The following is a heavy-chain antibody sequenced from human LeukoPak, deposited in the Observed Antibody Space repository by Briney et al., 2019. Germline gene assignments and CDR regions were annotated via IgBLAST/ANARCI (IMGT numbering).Heavy chain of an antibody. Sequence: GGSLRLSCAPSGFTFSSYSMNWVRQAPGKGLEWVSSISSSSSYIYYADSVKGRFTISRDNAKNSLYLQMNSLRAEDTAVYYCARDGNYYDSSGYLKFDPWGQGTLVTVSS. CDR1: GFTFSSYS. CDR3: ARDGNYYDSSGYLKFDP. J-gene: IGHJ5*02. CDR2: ISSSSSYI. V-gene: IGHV3-21*01. D-gene: IGHD3-22*01.